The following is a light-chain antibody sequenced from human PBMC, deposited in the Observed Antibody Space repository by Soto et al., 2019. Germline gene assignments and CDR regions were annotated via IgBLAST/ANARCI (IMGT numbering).Light chain of an antibody. CDR3: QQYYSTPPT. Sequence: DIVMTQSPDSLAVSLGERVTINCKSSQSVLYSSNNKNYLAWYQQKPGQPPKLLIYWASTRESGVPDRFSGSGSGTDFTLTISSLQAEDVAVYYCQQYYSTPPTLGGGTKVDIK. V-gene: IGKV4-1*01. CDR2: WAS. J-gene: IGKJ4*01. CDR1: QSVLYSSNNKNY.